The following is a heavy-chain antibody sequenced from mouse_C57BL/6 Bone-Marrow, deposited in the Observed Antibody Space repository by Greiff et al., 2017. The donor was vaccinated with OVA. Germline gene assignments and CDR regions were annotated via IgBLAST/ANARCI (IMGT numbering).Heavy chain of an antibody. J-gene: IGHJ2*01. CDR1: GYTFTDYY. CDR3: ASSVYGNLDY. D-gene: IGHD2-1*01. CDR2: INPNNGGT. V-gene: IGHV1-26*01. Sequence: EVQLQQSGPELVKPGASVKISCKASGYTFTDYYMNWVKQSHGKSLEWIGDINPNNGGTRYNQKFKGKATLTVDKSSSTAYMELRSLTSEDSAVYYSASSVYGNLDYWGQGTTLTVSS.